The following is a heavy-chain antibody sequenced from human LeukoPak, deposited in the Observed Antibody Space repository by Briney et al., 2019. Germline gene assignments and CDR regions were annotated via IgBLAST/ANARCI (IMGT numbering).Heavy chain of an antibody. CDR2: IYSSGST. CDR3: AKEGLWFGELSVGWFDP. Sequence: GGSLRLSCAASGFTVSSNYMSWVRQAPGKGLEWGSVIYSSGSTYYADSVKGRFTISTDNSKNTLYLQMNSLRAEDTAVYYCAKEGLWFGELSVGWFDPWGQGTLVTVSS. V-gene: IGHV3-66*03. CDR1: GFTVSSNY. J-gene: IGHJ5*02. D-gene: IGHD3-10*01.